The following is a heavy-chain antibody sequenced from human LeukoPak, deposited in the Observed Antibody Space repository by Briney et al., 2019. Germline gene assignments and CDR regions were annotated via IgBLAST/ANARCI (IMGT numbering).Heavy chain of an antibody. V-gene: IGHV3-21*01. CDR2: ISSGGNYM. CDR3: VRGDFQSGH. Sequence: GGSLRLSCAVPGFTFSSYGTSWVRQAPGKGLEWVSSISSGGNYMSYADSLKGRVSISRDNPKNSLFLDMSRLRAEDTAMYYCVRGDFQSGHWGLGALVIVSS. D-gene: IGHD2-21*02. J-gene: IGHJ4*02. CDR1: GFTFSSYG.